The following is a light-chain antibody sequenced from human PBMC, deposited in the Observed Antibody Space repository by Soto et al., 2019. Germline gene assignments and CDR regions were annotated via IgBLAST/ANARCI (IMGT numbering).Light chain of an antibody. CDR2: KAS. CDR3: QQYNSYPWT. Sequence: DIQLTQSPSSLSASVGDRVTSTCRASQSISSYLNWYQQKPGKAPKLLIYKASSLESGVPSRFSGSGSGTEFTLTISSLQPDDSATYYCQQYNSYPWTFGQGTKVDIK. CDR1: QSISSY. J-gene: IGKJ1*01. V-gene: IGKV1-5*03.